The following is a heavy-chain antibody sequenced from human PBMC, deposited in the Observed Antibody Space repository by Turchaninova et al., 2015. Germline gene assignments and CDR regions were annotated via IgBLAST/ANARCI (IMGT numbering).Heavy chain of an antibody. CDR3: ARVAAAGTYGWFDP. CDR2: IYYSSST. J-gene: IGHJ5*02. Sequence: QVQLPESGPGLVKPSETLSLLCMGVGGYVSGVIYYWSGIRQHPGKGLGWIGYIYYSSSTNYNPALKSRVTISVDTSKNQFSLKLSSVTAADTGVYYCARVAAAGTYGWFDPWGQGTLVTVSS. V-gene: IGHV4-61*01. CDR1: GGYVSGVIYY. D-gene: IGHD6-13*01.